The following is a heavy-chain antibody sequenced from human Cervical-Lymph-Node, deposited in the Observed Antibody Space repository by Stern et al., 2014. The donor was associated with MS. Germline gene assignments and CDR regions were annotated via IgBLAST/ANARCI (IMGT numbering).Heavy chain of an antibody. D-gene: IGHD6-6*01. CDR2: ISHSGYT. CDR3: ARTWIAVRNTKWFDP. V-gene: IGHV4-34*01. J-gene: IGHJ5*02. CDR1: GGSFDAFY. Sequence: QVQLQQWGAGLLKPSETLSLTCGVNGGSFDAFYWSWIRQPPGRGLEWIGEISHSGYTNYHPSLKSRVTISVDTSKNQFTLKMKSVTAADTAVYYCARTWIAVRNTKWFDPWGQGTLVTVSS.